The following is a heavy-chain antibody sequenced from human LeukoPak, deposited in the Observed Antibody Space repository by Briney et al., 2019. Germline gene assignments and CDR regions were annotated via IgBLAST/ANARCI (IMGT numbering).Heavy chain of an antibody. D-gene: IGHD3-10*01. V-gene: IGHV4-38-2*02. Sequence: KPSGTLSLTCTVSGYSISSGYYWGWIRQPPGKGLEWIAIIYHSGTTYYNPSLKSRVTISVGTSKNQFSLKLSSVTAADTAFYYCASNLYGSGNYFAYWGQGTLVSVSS. CDR1: GYSISSGYY. J-gene: IGHJ4*02. CDR3: ASNLYGSGNYFAY. CDR2: IYHSGTT.